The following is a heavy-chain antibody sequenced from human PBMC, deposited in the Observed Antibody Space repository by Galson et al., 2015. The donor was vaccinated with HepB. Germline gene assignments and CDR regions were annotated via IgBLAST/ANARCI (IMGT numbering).Heavy chain of an antibody. CDR1: GGTFSGYT. CDR2: IIPILGIP. CDR3: AGGETGGRNFNYYMDA. D-gene: IGHD7-27*01. Sequence: SVKVSCKESGGTFSGYTISWVRQAPGQGLEWVGGIIPILGIPRYAPKFQGRVTITADRWTITAYMELSSLTSEDTAMYYCAGGETGGRNFNYYMDAWGKGATVSVSS. V-gene: IGHV1-69*10. J-gene: IGHJ6*03.